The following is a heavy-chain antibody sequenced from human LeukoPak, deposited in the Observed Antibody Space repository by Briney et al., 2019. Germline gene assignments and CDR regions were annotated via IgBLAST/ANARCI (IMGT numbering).Heavy chain of an antibody. CDR3: ARVLGVGATTFDY. CDR2: ISSSSSYI. J-gene: IGHJ4*02. CDR1: GFTFSSYS. Sequence: NPGGSLRLSCAASGFTFSSYSMNWVRQAPGKGLEWVSSISSSSSYIYYADSVKGRFTISRDNAKNSLYLQMNSLRAEDTAVYYCARVLGVGATTFDYWGQGTLVTVSS. D-gene: IGHD1-26*01. V-gene: IGHV3-21*01.